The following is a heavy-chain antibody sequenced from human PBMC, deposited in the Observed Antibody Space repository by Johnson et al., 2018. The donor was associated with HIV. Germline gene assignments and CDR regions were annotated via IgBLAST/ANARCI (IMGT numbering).Heavy chain of an antibody. CDR2: ISYDGSNK. CDR3: ARDQTYSYDTSGYQGAFDI. V-gene: IGHV3-30*04. J-gene: IGHJ3*02. CDR1: GFTLSNNA. D-gene: IGHD3-22*01. Sequence: QVQLVESGGGVVQPGRSLRLSCVASGFTLSNNAMHWVRQAPGKGLEWVAVISYDGSNKYYAHSVKGRFTISRDNARSTLYLQMNSLRPEDTAVYYCARDQTYSYDTSGYQGAFDIWGQGTMVTVSS.